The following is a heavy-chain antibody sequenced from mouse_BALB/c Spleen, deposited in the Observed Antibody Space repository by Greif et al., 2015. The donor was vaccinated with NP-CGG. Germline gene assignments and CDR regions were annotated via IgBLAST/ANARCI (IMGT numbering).Heavy chain of an antibody. CDR2: IRNKANGYTT. Sequence: EVKLVESGGGLVQPGGSLRLSCATSGFTFTDYYMSWVRQPPGKALEWLGFIRNKANGYTTEYSASVKGRFTISRDNSQSILYLQMNTLRAEDSTTYYCAREYCGYFDVWGAGTTVTVSS. CDR1: GFTFTDYY. CDR3: AREYCGYFDV. J-gene: IGHJ1*01. V-gene: IGHV7-3*02.